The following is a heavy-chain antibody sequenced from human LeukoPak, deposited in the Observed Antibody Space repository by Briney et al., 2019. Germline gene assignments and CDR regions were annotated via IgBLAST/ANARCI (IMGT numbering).Heavy chain of an antibody. CDR1: GFTLSSYW. V-gene: IGHV3-7*04. CDR3: SRGDDFSGDS. CDR2: IHPDGIEK. J-gene: IGHJ5*01. Sequence: GGSLRLSCAASGFTLSSYWMSWVRLAPGKGLEWVANIHPDGIEKYHVDSVKGRFTIFRDNARNLLYLQMSSLRADDTAVYYCSRGDDFSGDSWGQGTLVTVSS. D-gene: IGHD2-21*02.